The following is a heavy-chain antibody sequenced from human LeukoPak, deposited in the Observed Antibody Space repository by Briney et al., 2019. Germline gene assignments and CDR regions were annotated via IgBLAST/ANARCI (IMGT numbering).Heavy chain of an antibody. D-gene: IGHD5-12*01. CDR3: ARDITGYRSAQKYNWFDP. J-gene: IGHJ5*02. Sequence: SVKVSCKASGGTFSSYAISWVRQAPGQGLEWMGGIIPIFGTANYAQKFQGRVTITADESTSTAYMELSSLRSEDTAVYYCARDITGYRSAQKYNWFDPWGQGTLVTVSS. CDR1: GGTFSSYA. V-gene: IGHV1-69*13. CDR2: IIPIFGTA.